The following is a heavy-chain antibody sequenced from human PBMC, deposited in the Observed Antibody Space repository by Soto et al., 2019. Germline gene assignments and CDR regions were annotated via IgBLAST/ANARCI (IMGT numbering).Heavy chain of an antibody. CDR3: ARHFDSSGYDY. D-gene: IGHD3-22*01. CDR2: IYYSGST. J-gene: IGHJ4*02. V-gene: IGHV4-59*08. CDR1: GGSISSYY. Sequence: SETLSLTCTVSGGSISSYYWSWIRQPPGKGLEWIGYIYYSGSTNYNPSLKSRVTISVDTSKNQFSLKLSSVTAADTAVYYCARHFDSSGYDYWGQGTLVTVSS.